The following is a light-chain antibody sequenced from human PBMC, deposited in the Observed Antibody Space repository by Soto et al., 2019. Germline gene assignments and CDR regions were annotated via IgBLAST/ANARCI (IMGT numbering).Light chain of an antibody. V-gene: IGKV3-20*01. CDR2: GAS. Sequence: EILLTQAPGTLSLSPGERATLSCRASQRVSSSYLAWYQQKPGQAPRLLIYGASSRATGIPDRFSGSGSGTDFTLTISRLEPEDFAVYFCPGYGSSPPFTFGQGPK. J-gene: IGKJ2*01. CDR1: QRVSSSY. CDR3: PGYGSSPPFT.